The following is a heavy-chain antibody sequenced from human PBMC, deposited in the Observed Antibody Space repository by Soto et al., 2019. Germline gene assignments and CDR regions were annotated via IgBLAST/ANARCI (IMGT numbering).Heavy chain of an antibody. CDR1: GFSLNNVRMA. V-gene: IGHV2-26*01. CDR3: ARIIVDPGDYFFDY. J-gene: IGHJ4*02. Sequence: QVTLKESGPVLVKPTETLTLTCTVSGFSLNNVRMAVSWIRQPPGKALEWLAHIFSNDEKSYSTPLKSRLTISKDTAKSQVVLIMTNMDPVDTATYYCARIIVDPGDYFFDYWGQGTLVTVSS. CDR2: IFSNDEK. D-gene: IGHD4-17*01.